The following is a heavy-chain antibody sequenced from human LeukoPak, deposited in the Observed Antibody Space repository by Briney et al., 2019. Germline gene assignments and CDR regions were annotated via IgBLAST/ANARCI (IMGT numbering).Heavy chain of an antibody. CDR3: ARNSSGWSPLGEIQSAPHCFDY. CDR1: GNFISRGYY. Sequence: SETLSLTCGVSGNFISRGYYWAWIRQPPGKGLEWIGSKYNSGSTYYNPSLKSRVTMSVEMSKNQFSLKLSSVTAADTAVYYCARNSSGWSPLGEIQSAPHCFDYWGQGTLVTVSS. CDR2: KYNSGST. J-gene: IGHJ4*02. V-gene: IGHV4-38-2*01. D-gene: IGHD6-19*01.